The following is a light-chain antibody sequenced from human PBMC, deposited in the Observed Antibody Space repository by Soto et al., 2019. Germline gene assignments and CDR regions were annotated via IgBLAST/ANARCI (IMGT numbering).Light chain of an antibody. CDR3: QVWDSSRDHFYV. Sequence: SYELTQPPSVSVAPGQTAKITCGGSNIGSKGVHWYQQKPGQAPLLVVYDDSDRPSGIPERFSGSNSGNTATLTISTVEAGDEADYYCQVWDSSRDHFYVFGTGTKVTVL. V-gene: IGLV3-21*02. J-gene: IGLJ1*01. CDR2: DDS. CDR1: NIGSKG.